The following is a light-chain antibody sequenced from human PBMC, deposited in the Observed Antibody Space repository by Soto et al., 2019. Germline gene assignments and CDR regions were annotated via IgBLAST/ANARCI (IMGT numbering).Light chain of an antibody. CDR1: SSDVGGYNY. CDR3: SSFSSTSTIV. J-gene: IGLJ2*01. Sequence: QSALTQPAPVSGSPGQSITISCIGSSSDVGGYNYVSWYQHHPGRVPKPMIFEVSDRPSGVSSRFSGSKSGNTAYLTISGLQAEDEADYYCSSFSSTSTIVFGGGTTVTVL. V-gene: IGLV2-14*01. CDR2: EVS.